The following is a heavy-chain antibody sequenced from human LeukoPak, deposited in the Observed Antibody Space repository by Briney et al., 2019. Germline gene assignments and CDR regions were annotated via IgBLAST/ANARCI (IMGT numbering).Heavy chain of an antibody. CDR1: GGSFGGYF. CDR3: ARRSSGWYRGWFDP. J-gene: IGHJ5*02. CDR2: INHSGST. D-gene: IGHD6-19*01. Sequence: SETLSLTCAVYGGSFGGYFWSWIRQPPGKGLEWIGEINHSGSTNYNPSLKSRVTISVDTSKNQFSLKLSSVTAADTAVHYCARRSSGWYRGWFDPWGQGTLVTVSS. V-gene: IGHV4-34*01.